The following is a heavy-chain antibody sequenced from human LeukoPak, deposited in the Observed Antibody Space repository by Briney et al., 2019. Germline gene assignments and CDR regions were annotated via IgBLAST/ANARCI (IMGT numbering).Heavy chain of an antibody. Sequence: GGSLRLSCAASGFTFSRSAVTWVRQTPGKGLDWVSSISSSGNTYYADSVKGRFTISRDNSKNMLYLQMNSLRAEDTAVYYCVKGRISEDGLDFWGQGTLVTVSS. CDR2: ISSSGNT. CDR3: VKGRISEDGLDF. D-gene: IGHD6-13*01. V-gene: IGHV3-23*01. J-gene: IGHJ4*02. CDR1: GFTFSRSA.